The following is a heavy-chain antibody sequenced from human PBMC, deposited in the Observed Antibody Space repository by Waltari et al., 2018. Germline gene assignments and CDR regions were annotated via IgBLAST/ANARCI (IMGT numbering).Heavy chain of an antibody. V-gene: IGHV3-7*01. CDR3: ARQNLYSYEDY. CDR1: GFTFSSYW. CDR2: IKQDGSEK. J-gene: IGHJ4*02. Sequence: EVQLVESGGGLVQPGGSLRLSCAASGFTFSSYWMSWVRQAPGKGREWVANIKQDGSEKYYGDSVKGRFTISRDNAKNSLYLQMNSLRAEDTAVYYCARQNLYSYEDYWGQGTLVTVSS. D-gene: IGHD5-18*01.